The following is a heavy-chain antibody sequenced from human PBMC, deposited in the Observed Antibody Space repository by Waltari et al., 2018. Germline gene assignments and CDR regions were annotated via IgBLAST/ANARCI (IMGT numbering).Heavy chain of an antibody. D-gene: IGHD6-13*01. V-gene: IGHV3-48*01. CDR1: GFTFSSYS. J-gene: IGHJ5*02. CDR2: ISSSSSTI. CDR3: ARGYSNNWFDP. Sequence: EVQLVESGGGLVQPGGSLRLSCAASGFTFSSYSMNWVRQAPGKGLEWVSYISSSSSTIYYADSVKGRFTISRDNDKNSLYLQMNSLRAEDTAVYYCARGYSNNWFDPWGQGTLVIVSS.